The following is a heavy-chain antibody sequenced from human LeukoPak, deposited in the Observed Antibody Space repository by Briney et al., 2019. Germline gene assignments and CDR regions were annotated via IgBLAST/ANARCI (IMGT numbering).Heavy chain of an antibody. CDR2: IYYSGST. Sequence: SQTLSLTCTVSGGSISSGDYYRSWIRQPPGKGLEWIGYIYYSGSTYYNPSLKSRVTISVDTSKNQFSLKLSSVTAADTAVYYCARAVGFVAAIDAFDIWGQGTMVTVSS. V-gene: IGHV4-30-4*01. CDR3: ARAVGFVAAIDAFDI. J-gene: IGHJ3*02. D-gene: IGHD6-19*01. CDR1: GGSISSGDYY.